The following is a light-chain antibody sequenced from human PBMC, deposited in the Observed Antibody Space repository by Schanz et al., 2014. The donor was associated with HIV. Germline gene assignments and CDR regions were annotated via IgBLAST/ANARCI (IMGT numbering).Light chain of an antibody. Sequence: QSALTQPASVSGSPGQSITISCTGANSDVGSYNLVSWYQQHPGKAPKIMIFEVSKRPSGISDRFSGSKSGNTASLTISGLQSDDEADYFCCSFAGSNPLLFGGGTKLTVL. J-gene: IGLJ2*01. CDR1: NSDVGSYNL. CDR2: EVS. V-gene: IGLV2-23*02. CDR3: CSFAGSNPLL.